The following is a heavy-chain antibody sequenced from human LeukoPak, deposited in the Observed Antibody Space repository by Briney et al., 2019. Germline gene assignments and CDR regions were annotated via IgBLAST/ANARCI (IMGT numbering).Heavy chain of an antibody. CDR1: GFTFSSYS. J-gene: IGHJ4*02. V-gene: IGHV3-30*03. CDR3: ARGAHPRIAAAGNEFDY. D-gene: IGHD6-13*01. CDR2: ISYDGSNK. Sequence: GGSLRLSCAASGFTFSSYSMNWVRQAPGKGLEWVAVISYDGSNKYYADSVKGRFTISRDNSRITLFLQMNSLSAEDTAVYFCARGAHPRIAAAGNEFDYWGQGTLVTVSS.